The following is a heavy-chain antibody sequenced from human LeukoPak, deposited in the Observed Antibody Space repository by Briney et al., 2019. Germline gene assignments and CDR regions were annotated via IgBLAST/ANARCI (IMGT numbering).Heavy chain of an antibody. Sequence: ASVKVSCKASGYTFTSYCMHWVRQAPGQGLEWMGIINPSGGSTSYAQKFQGRVTITADDSTSTAYMELSSLRSEDTAVYFCARSYCGGDCSRRPRGYFDLWGRGTLVTVSS. J-gene: IGHJ2*01. CDR3: ARSYCGGDCSRRPRGYFDL. CDR2: INPSGGST. D-gene: IGHD2-21*02. V-gene: IGHV1-46*01. CDR1: GYTFTSYC.